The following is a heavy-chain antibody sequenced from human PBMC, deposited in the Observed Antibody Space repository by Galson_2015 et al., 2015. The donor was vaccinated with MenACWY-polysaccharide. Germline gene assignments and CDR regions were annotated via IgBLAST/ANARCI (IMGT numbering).Heavy chain of an antibody. CDR2: IKADESEK. V-gene: IGHV3-7*01. Sequence: SLRLSCAASGFTFTSYWMSWVRQAPGKGLEWVAHIKADESEKYYVDSAKGRFTISRDNAQNSLFLQMNSLRAEDTAMYYCARDDGRWELPLEFWGQGTLVTVSS. J-gene: IGHJ4*02. CDR3: ARDDGRWELPLEF. D-gene: IGHD1-26*01. CDR1: GFTFTSYW.